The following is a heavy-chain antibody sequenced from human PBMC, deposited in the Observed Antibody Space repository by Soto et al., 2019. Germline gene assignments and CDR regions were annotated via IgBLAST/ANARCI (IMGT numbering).Heavy chain of an antibody. J-gene: IGHJ6*02. CDR2: INPNSGGT. V-gene: IGHV1-2*04. CDR3: ARGFGEFNYYGMDV. Sequence: QVQLVQSGAEVKKPGASVKVSCKASGYTFTGYYMHWVRQAPGQGLEWMGWINPNSGGTNDAQKFQGWVTMTRDTSIRSAYMEMRRLRSDATAVYYCARGFGEFNYYGMDVWGQGTTVTVSS. D-gene: IGHD3-10*01. CDR1: GYTFTGYY.